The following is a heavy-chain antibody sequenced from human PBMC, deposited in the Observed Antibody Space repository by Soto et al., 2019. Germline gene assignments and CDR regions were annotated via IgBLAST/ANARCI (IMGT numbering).Heavy chain of an antibody. V-gene: IGHV3-33*01. D-gene: IGHD3-22*01. J-gene: IGHJ3*02. CDR2: IWYDGSNK. CDR1: GFTFSSYG. CDR3: AREWPYYYDSSGPNQNNAFDI. Sequence: QVQLVESGGGVVQPGRSLRLSCAASGFTFSSYGMHWVRQAPGKGLEWVAVIWYDGSNKYYADSVKGRFTISRDNSKNTLYLQMNSLRAEDTAVYYCAREWPYYYDSSGPNQNNAFDIWGQGTMVTVSS.